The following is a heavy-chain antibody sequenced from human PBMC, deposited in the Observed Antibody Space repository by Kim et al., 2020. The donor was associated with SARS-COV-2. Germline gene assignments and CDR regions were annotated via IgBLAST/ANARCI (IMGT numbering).Heavy chain of an antibody. D-gene: IGHD6-25*01. V-gene: IGHV4-39*01. J-gene: IGHJ5*02. Sequence: SETLSLTCTVSGGSISTSSYYWGWIRQPPGKGLEWIGSLYYSGNTYYNPSLKTRVTISVDPSKNQFSLKLTSVTAADTAMYYCARHEDRKAASGNWFDPWGQGTLVTVSS. CDR1: GGSISTSSYY. CDR3: ARHEDRKAASGNWFDP. CDR2: LYYSGNT.